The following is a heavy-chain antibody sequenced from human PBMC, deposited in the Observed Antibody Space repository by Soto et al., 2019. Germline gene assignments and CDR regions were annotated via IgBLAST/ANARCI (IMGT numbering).Heavy chain of an antibody. Sequence: SETLSLTCAVYGGSFNGYYWNWIRQPPGKGLEWIGDIYHSGSTNYNPSLKSRVTISVDTSKNQFSLKLSSVTAADTAVYYCARERPDGARLDPWGQGTLVTVSS. CDR2: IYHSGST. CDR1: GGSFNGYY. J-gene: IGHJ5*02. D-gene: IGHD6-6*01. V-gene: IGHV4-34*01. CDR3: ARERPDGARLDP.